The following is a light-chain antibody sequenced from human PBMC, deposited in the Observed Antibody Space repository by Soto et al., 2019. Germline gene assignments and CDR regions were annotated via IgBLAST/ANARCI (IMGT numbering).Light chain of an antibody. CDR1: QSVSGK. CDR3: QQRSNWPLT. J-gene: IGKJ4*01. V-gene: IGKV3-11*01. Sequence: EIVMTQSPDTLSLSPGERATLSCRASQSVSGKLAWYQHRPGQAPRLLIYDASNRATGIPARFSGSGSGTDFTLTISSLEPADFAVYYCQQRSNWPLTFGGGTKVDIK. CDR2: DAS.